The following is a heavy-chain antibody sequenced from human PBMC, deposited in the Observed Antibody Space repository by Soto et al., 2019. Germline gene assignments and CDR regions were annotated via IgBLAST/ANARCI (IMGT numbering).Heavy chain of an antibody. J-gene: IGHJ4*02. CDR1: GGSFSGYY. CDR2: INHSGST. D-gene: IGHD2-15*01. Sequence: SETLSLTCAVYGGSFSGYYWSWIRQPPGKGLEWIGEINHSGSTNYNPSLKSRVTISVDTSKNQFSLKLSSVTAADTAVYYCASSPSIVVVVAATRTFGYWGQGTLVTVSS. CDR3: ASSPSIVVVVAATRTFGY. V-gene: IGHV4-34*01.